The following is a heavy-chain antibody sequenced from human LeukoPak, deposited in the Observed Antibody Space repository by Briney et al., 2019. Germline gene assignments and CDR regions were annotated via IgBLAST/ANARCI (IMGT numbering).Heavy chain of an antibody. CDR1: GDSINDYY. CDR3: ARRKAKTPNYFDY. Sequence: PSETLSLTCTVSGDSINDYYWTWIRQPPGKGLEWNGYIYYSGNTNYNPSLKSRVTISLDTSKNQFSLKLTSVTAADTAMYYCARRKAKTPNYFDYWGQGALVTVSS. CDR2: IYYSGNT. J-gene: IGHJ4*02. V-gene: IGHV4-59*08.